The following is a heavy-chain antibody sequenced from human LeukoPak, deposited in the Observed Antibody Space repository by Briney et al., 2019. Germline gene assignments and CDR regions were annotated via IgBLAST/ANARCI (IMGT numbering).Heavy chain of an antibody. J-gene: IGHJ5*02. Sequence: GGSLRLSYAASGLTFRSHWMHGVRQAPEKGLVGVSHINADCRATYYAASVKGRFTISRDNARNTLYLQMHSLTAEDTGVYYCVRGALRDCSYTSCTRGNWFDPWGQGTLVTVSS. CDR1: GLTFRSHW. D-gene: IGHD2-2*01. CDR2: INADCRAT. V-gene: IGHV3-74*01. CDR3: VRGALRDCSYTSCTRGNWFDP.